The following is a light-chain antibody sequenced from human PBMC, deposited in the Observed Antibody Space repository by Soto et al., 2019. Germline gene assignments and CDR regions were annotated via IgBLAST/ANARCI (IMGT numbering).Light chain of an antibody. J-gene: IGLJ3*02. CDR1: SSNIGAGYD. Sequence: QSVLTQPPSVSGAPGQRVTISCIGSSSNIGAGYDVHWYQQFPGTAPKLLIHGNINRPSGVPDQFSGSKSGTSASLAITGLQAEDETDYYCQSYDSSLSAWVFGGGTKVTVL. CDR3: QSYDSSLSAWV. V-gene: IGLV1-40*01. CDR2: GNI.